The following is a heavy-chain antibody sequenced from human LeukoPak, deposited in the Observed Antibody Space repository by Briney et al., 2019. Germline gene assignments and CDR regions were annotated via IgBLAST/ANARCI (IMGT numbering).Heavy chain of an antibody. CDR3: ARDYYDRSGYFYFDS. Sequence: GGSLRLSCEASGFTFSNYWMLWVRQAPGKGLVWVSRINRDGTTTDYADSVKGRFTISRDNGKNTLYLQMNSLRADDTSVYYCARDYYDRSGYFYFDSWGQGTLVTVSS. CDR2: INRDGTTT. J-gene: IGHJ4*02. D-gene: IGHD3-22*01. CDR1: GFTFSNYW. V-gene: IGHV3-74*01.